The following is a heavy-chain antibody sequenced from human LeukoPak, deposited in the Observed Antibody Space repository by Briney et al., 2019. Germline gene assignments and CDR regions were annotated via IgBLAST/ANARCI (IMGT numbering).Heavy chain of an antibody. Sequence: ASVKVSCKVSGYTLTELSMHWVRQAPGKGREWMGGFDPEDGETIYAQKFQGRVTMTEDTSTDTAYMELSSLRSEDTAVYYCARGYCSSTSCYSFDYWGQGTLVTVSS. V-gene: IGHV1-24*01. D-gene: IGHD2-2*01. CDR1: GYTLTELS. CDR2: FDPEDGET. J-gene: IGHJ4*02. CDR3: ARGYCSSTSCYSFDY.